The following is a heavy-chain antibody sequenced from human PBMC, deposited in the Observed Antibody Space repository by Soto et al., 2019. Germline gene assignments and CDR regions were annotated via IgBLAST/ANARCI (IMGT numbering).Heavy chain of an antibody. CDR1: GFTFSSYW. CDR3: ARAPLPYYDFWSGYLYYYYGMDV. V-gene: IGHV3-7*01. Sequence: GGSLRLSCAASGFTFSSYWMSWARQAPGKGLEWVANIKQDGSEKYYVDSVKGRFTISRDNAKNSLYLQMNSLRAEDTAVYYCARAPLPYYDFWSGYLYYYYGMDVWGQGTTVTVSS. CDR2: IKQDGSEK. D-gene: IGHD3-3*01. J-gene: IGHJ6*02.